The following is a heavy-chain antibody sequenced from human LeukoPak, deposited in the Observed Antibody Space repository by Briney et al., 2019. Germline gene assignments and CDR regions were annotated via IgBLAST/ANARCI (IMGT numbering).Heavy chain of an antibody. CDR1: GDSVSTNLYY. J-gene: IGHJ4*02. Sequence: SETLSLTCTVSGDSVSTNLYYFGWIRQPPGKGLECIGNLFHSGTTYYNPSLKSRVSISVDTSKNQFSLKLNSVTAADTAVYYCARQGYGRSSFFDHWGQGTLVTVSS. D-gene: IGHD6-6*01. CDR2: LFHSGTT. V-gene: IGHV4-39*01. CDR3: ARQGYGRSSFFDH.